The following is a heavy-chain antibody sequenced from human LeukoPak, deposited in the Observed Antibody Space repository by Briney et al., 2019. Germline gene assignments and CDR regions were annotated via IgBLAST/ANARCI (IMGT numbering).Heavy chain of an antibody. CDR2: IFHTGSA. J-gene: IGHJ6*02. CDR3: ARDLRYNNKWDYYGMDV. V-gene: IGHV4-59*12. CDR1: GGSISGYY. Sequence: SETLSLTCTVSGGSISGYYWSWVRQPPGKGLEWIGEIFHTGSAIYNPSLKSRVTISVDKSKNQFSLKLRSVTAADTAVYFCARDLRYNNKWDYYGMDVWGQGTRVTVSS. D-gene: IGHD1-14*01.